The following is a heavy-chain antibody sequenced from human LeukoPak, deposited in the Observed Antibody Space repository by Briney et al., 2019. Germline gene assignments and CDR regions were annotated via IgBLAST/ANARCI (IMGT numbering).Heavy chain of an antibody. CDR1: GFTFDDYA. Sequence: GRSLRLSCAASGFTFDDYAMHWVRQAPGKGLEWVSGISWNSGSIGYADSVKGRFTISRDNSKNTLYLQMNSLRAEDTAVYYCARAQYYYDSSGYDLGYWGQGTLVTVSS. J-gene: IGHJ4*02. D-gene: IGHD3-22*01. CDR2: ISWNSGSI. CDR3: ARAQYYYDSSGYDLGY. V-gene: IGHV3-9*01.